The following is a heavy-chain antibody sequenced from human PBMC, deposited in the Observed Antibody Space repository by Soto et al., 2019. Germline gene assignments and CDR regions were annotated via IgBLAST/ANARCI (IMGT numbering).Heavy chain of an antibody. CDR2: INAGNGDT. D-gene: IGHD5-12*01. Sequence: VQLVQSGAEVKKPGASVRISCTASGISYTTYAIHWVRQAPGQGLEWMGWINAGNGDTRYSQRFQGRVTLTTDTSATTTYMDLRSLRSEDTSIYYCARAISGYVTWGQGTLVTVSS. J-gene: IGHJ4*02. CDR3: ARAISGYVT. V-gene: IGHV1-3*01. CDR1: GISYTTYA.